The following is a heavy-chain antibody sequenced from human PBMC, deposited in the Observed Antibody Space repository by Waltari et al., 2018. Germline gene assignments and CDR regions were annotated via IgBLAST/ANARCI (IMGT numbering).Heavy chain of an antibody. CDR2: IYWNDDK. J-gene: IGHJ4*02. CDR3: AHTNPPPTIVGVVILGPFDY. CDR1: GFSLSTSGVG. D-gene: IGHD3-3*01. V-gene: IGHV2-5*01. Sequence: QITLKESGPTLVKPTQTLTLTCTFSGFSLSTSGVGVGWIRQPPGKALEWLALIYWNDDKRYSPSLKSRLTITKDTSKNQVVLTMTNMDPVDTATYYCAHTNPPPTIVGVVILGPFDYWGQGTLVTVSS.